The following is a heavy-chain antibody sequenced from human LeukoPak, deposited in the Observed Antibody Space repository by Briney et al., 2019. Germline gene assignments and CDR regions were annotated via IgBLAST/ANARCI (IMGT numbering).Heavy chain of an antibody. CDR1: GFTFSSYA. Sequence: PGGSLRLSCAASGFTFSSYAMHWVRQAPGKGLEYVSAISSNGGSTYYANSVKGRFTISRDNSKNTLYLQMGSLGAEDMAVYYCARSIAARLYWFDPWGQGTLVTVSS. V-gene: IGHV3-64*01. CDR3: ARSIAARLYWFDP. D-gene: IGHD6-6*01. J-gene: IGHJ5*02. CDR2: ISSNGGST.